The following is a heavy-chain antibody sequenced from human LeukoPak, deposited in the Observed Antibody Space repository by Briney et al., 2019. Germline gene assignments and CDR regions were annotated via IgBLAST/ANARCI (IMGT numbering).Heavy chain of an antibody. J-gene: IGHJ4*02. CDR1: GGSISSYY. Sequence: SETLSLTCTVSGGSISSYYWSWIRQPPGKGLEWIGYIYYSGSTNYNPSLKGRVTISVDTSKNQFSLKLNSVTAADTAVYYCARGPTRYYFDYWGQGILVTVSS. V-gene: IGHV4-59*01. CDR3: ARGPTRYYFDY. CDR2: IYYSGST. D-gene: IGHD1/OR15-1a*01.